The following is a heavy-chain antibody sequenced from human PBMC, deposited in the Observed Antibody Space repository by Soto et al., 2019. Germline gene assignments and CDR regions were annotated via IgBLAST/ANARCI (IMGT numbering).Heavy chain of an antibody. J-gene: IGHJ6*02. CDR1: GGTFSSYA. V-gene: IGHV1-69*13. Sequence: GASVKVSCKASGGTFSSYAISWVRQAPGQGLEWMGGIIPIFGTANYAQKFQGRVTITADESTSTAYMELSSLRSEDTAVYYCARDIFSNYGGAYYYYGMDVWGQGTTVTVSS. D-gene: IGHD4-4*01. CDR2: IIPIFGTA. CDR3: ARDIFSNYGGAYYYYGMDV.